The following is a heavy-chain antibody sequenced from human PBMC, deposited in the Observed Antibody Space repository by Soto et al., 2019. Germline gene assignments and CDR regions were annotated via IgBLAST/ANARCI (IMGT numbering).Heavy chain of an antibody. J-gene: IGHJ3*02. D-gene: IGHD1-1*01. CDR1: GGSISSGDYY. CDR2: IYYSGST. V-gene: IGHV4-30-4*01. Sequence: SETLSLTCTVSGGSISSGDYYWSWIRQPPGKGLEWIGYIYYSGSTYYNPSLKSRVTISVDTSKNQFSLKLSSVTAADTAVYYCARDSKRRWIDAFDIWGQGTMVTVSS. CDR3: ARDSKRRWIDAFDI.